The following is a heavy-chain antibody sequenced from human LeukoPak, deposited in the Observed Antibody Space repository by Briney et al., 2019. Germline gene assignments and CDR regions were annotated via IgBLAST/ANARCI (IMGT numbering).Heavy chain of an antibody. Sequence: GGSLRLSCAASGFTFSDYYMSWIRQAPGKGLEWVSYISSSGSTIYYADSVKGRFTISRDNAKNSLYLQMNSLRAEDTAVYYRAREPPRIAADAFDIWGQGTMVTVSS. D-gene: IGHD6-13*01. V-gene: IGHV3-11*01. CDR1: GFTFSDYY. CDR3: AREPPRIAADAFDI. CDR2: ISSSGSTI. J-gene: IGHJ3*02.